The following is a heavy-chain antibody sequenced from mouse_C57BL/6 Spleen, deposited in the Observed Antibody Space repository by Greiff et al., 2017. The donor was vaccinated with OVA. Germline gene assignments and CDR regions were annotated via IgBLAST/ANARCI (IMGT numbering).Heavy chain of an antibody. Sequence: EVHLQQSGPELVKPGASVKMSCKASGYTFTDYNMHWVKQSHGKSLEWIGYINPNNGGTSYNQKFKGKATLTVNKSSSTAYMELRSLTSEDSAVYYCARGPYYNYAMDYWGQGTSVTVSS. D-gene: IGHD2-12*01. CDR3: ARGPYYNYAMDY. CDR1: GYTFTDYN. V-gene: IGHV1-22*01. CDR2: INPNNGGT. J-gene: IGHJ4*01.